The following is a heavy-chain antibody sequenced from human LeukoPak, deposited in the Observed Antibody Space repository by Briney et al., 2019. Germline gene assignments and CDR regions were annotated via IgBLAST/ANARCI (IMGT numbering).Heavy chain of an antibody. Sequence: ASVKVSCKASGGTFSSYAISWVRQAPGQGLEWMGGIIPIFGTANYAQKFQGRVTITADESTSTAYMELSSLRSEDTAVYYCARVGGSAPPPYYYYYYMDVWGKGTTVTVSS. D-gene: IGHD3-16*01. CDR1: GGTFSSYA. CDR2: IIPIFGTA. J-gene: IGHJ6*03. CDR3: ARVGGSAPPPYYYYYYMDV. V-gene: IGHV1-69*13.